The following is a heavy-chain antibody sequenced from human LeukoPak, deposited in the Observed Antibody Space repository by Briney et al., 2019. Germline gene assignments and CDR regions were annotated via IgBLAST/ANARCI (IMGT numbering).Heavy chain of an antibody. CDR2: IKEDGDEK. J-gene: IGHJ4*02. D-gene: IGHD1-1*01. CDR3: AGNGKSKLNY. CDR1: GFKFSIYW. V-gene: IGHV3-7*05. Sequence: PGGSLRLSCAASGFKFSIYWMTWVRQAPGKGLEWVANIKEDGDEKYYVDSVKGRFTNSRDNAQNSLFLEMNSLRVDDTAVYYCAGNGKSKLNYWGQGTLVTVSS.